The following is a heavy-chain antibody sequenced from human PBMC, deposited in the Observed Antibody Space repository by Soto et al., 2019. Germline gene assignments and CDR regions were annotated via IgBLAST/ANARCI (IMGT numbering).Heavy chain of an antibody. V-gene: IGHV6-1*01. CDR1: GDSVSSNSAT. D-gene: IGHD6-19*01. Sequence: PSQTLSLTCAISGDSVSSNSATWNWIRQSPSRGLEWLGRTYYRAKWYNDYAVSVKSRITISPDTSKNHFSLQLNAVTPEDTAVYFCVRMTPTLAVAEYPFDIWGQGTRVTVSS. CDR3: VRMTPTLAVAEYPFDI. J-gene: IGHJ3*02. CDR2: TYYRAKWYN.